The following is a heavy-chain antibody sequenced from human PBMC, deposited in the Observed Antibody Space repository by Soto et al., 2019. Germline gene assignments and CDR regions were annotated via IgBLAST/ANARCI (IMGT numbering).Heavy chain of an antibody. CDR1: GDCISTDY. CDR2: IYYGGST. CDR3: AKNWNWGSLVH. D-gene: IGHD1-7*01. V-gene: IGHV4-59*08. J-gene: IGHJ4*02. Sequence: SETLSLTCTVSGDCISTDYWSWIRQSPGKGLEWSGFIYYGGSTNYKPSLKSRVTISVDTPKTQFSLKLSSVTAADPAVYYCAKNWNWGSLVHWGQGTLVTVSS.